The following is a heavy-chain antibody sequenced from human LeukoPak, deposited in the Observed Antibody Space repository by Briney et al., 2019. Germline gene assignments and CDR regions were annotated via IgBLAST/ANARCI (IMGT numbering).Heavy chain of an antibody. CDR3: AKGPGYYDSSGYYDY. J-gene: IGHJ4*02. D-gene: IGHD3-22*01. V-gene: IGHV3-23*01. CDR1: GFTFSSIA. Sequence: GGSLRLSCAASGFTFSSIAMTWVRQAPGKGLEWVSAVSGGGSSTHYADSVKGRFTISRDNSKNTLYLQMNSLRAEDTALYYCAKGPGYYDSSGYYDYWGQGTLVTVSS. CDR2: VSGGGSST.